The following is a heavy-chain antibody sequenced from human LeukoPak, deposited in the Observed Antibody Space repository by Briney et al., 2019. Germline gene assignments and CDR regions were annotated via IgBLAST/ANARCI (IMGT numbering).Heavy chain of an antibody. V-gene: IGHV3-73*01. CDR3: TRLGDTMVRGVIMGMDV. CDR1: GFTFSDSA. CDR2: IRSKANSYAT. Sequence: PGGSLRLSCAASGFTFSDSAMHWVRQASGKGLEWVGRIRSKANSYATAYVASVKGRFTISRDDSKNTAYLQMNSLKTEGTAVYYCTRLGDTMVRGVIMGMDVWGQGTTVTVSS. D-gene: IGHD3-10*01. J-gene: IGHJ6*02.